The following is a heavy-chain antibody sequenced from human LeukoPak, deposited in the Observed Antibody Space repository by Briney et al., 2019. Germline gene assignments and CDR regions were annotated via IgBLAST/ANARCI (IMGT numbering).Heavy chain of an antibody. D-gene: IGHD2-15*01. V-gene: IGHV4-38-2*01. CDR2: INHSGST. J-gene: IGHJ4*02. Sequence: PSETLSLTCAVSGYSISGDYYWGWIRQPPGKGLEWIGEINHSGSTNYNPSLKSRVTISVDTSKNQFSLKLSSVTAADTAVYCCASGPRKARYCSGGSCAFDYWGQGTLVTVSS. CDR3: ASGPRKARYCSGGSCAFDY. CDR1: GYSISGDYY.